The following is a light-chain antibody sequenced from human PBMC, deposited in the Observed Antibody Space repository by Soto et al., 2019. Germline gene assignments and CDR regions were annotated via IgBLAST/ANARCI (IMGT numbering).Light chain of an antibody. J-gene: IGLJ2*01. V-gene: IGLV2-14*01. CDR2: DVS. CDR3: RSYTSSSTHVV. CDR1: SSDVGGYNY. Sequence: QSALTQPASVSGSPGQSITISCTGTSSDVGGYNYVSWYQQHPGKAPKLMIYDVSNRPSGVSNRFSGSKSGNTASLTISGRKAEDEADYYCRSYTSSSTHVVFGGGTKLTVL.